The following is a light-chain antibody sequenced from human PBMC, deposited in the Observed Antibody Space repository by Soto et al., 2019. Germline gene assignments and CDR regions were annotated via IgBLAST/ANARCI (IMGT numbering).Light chain of an antibody. V-gene: IGKV3-20*01. CDR3: QQYGSSGT. Sequence: EIVLTQSPGTLSLSPGERATLSCRASQSISSSYLAWYQQKPGQAPRLLIYGASSRATGIPDRFSGSGSGTDFTLTISRLEPEEFAVYYCQQYGSSGTFGQGTKVDIK. J-gene: IGKJ1*01. CDR2: GAS. CDR1: QSISSSY.